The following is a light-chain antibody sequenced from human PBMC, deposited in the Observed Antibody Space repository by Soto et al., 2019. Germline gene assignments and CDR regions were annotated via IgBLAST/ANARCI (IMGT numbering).Light chain of an antibody. V-gene: IGLV2-14*01. CDR1: NSDVGGYNH. J-gene: IGLJ2*01. Sequence: QSALTQPASVSGSPGQSITISCTGTNSDVGGYNHVSWYQQRPGEAPKLMIYGVSNRPSGFSHRFSGSKSGNTASLTISGLQAEDEDDYYCSSYTITNTLEVLFGGGTKLTVL. CDR3: SSYTITNTLEVL. CDR2: GVS.